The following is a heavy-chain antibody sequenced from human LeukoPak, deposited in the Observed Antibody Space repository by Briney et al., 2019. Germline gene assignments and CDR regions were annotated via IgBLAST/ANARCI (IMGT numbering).Heavy chain of an antibody. Sequence: PSETLSLTCTVSGGSISSSNYYWGWLRQPPGKGLEWIGSIYYSGSTYYNPSLKSRVTISVDTSKNQFSLKLSSVTAADTAVYYCARSGSYWKVDYWGQGTLVTVSS. CDR1: GGSISSSNYY. J-gene: IGHJ4*02. D-gene: IGHD1-26*01. V-gene: IGHV4-39*01. CDR3: ARSGSYWKVDY. CDR2: IYYSGST.